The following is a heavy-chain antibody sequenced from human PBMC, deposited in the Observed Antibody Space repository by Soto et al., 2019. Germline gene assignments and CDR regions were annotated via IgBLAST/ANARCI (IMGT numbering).Heavy chain of an antibody. Sequence: EVQLLEAGGGLVQPGESLRLSCTASGFIFSNYAMTWVRQAPGRGLERVAKIGGGGGSTFYADSVKGRFTISRDNSKNTLYLQMSSLRDEDTAVYYCAKAAKYSSPFDSWGQGALVTVST. CDR1: GFIFSNYA. V-gene: IGHV3-23*01. D-gene: IGHD2-21*01. CDR2: IGGGGGST. CDR3: AKAAKYSSPFDS. J-gene: IGHJ4*02.